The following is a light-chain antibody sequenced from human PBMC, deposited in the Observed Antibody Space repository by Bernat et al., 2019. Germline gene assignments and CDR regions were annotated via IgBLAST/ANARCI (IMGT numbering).Light chain of an antibody. V-gene: IGKV1-9*01. CDR2: GAS. CDR3: QRLNNYPIT. Sequence: DIQLTQSPPFLSASVGDRVTITCRASQVIGPYLAWYQQKPGKAPNLLIYGASTLQTGVPSRFSGSGSGTEFTLTISSLRPEDFATYHCQRLNNYPITFGQGTRLEIK. J-gene: IGKJ5*01. CDR1: QVIGPY.